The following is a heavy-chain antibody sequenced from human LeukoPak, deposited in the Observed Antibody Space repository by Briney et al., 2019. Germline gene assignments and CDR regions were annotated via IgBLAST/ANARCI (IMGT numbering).Heavy chain of an antibody. CDR3: ARTERFFGDPRLNFDY. D-gene: IGHD3-10*01. Sequence: SETLSLTCTVSGGSISSYYWSWIRQPPGKGLEWIGYIYSSGSANYNPSLKSRVTISIDTSKNQFYLRLRSVTAADTAMYYCARTERFFGDPRLNFDYWGQGTLVTVSS. J-gene: IGHJ4*02. CDR2: IYSSGSA. CDR1: GGSISSYY. V-gene: IGHV4-59*01.